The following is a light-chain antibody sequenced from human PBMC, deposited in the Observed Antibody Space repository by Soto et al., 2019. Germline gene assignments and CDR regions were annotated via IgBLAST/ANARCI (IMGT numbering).Light chain of an antibody. J-gene: IGLJ2*01. CDR1: GSDIGGYNY. CDR3: SSYTSSTTLVV. CDR2: DVS. Sequence: QSVLTQPASVSGSPGQSITISCTGTGSDIGGYNYVSWYQQHPGKAPKLIIYDVSYRPSAVSDRFSGSKSGNSASLTISGLQAEDESDYYCSSYTSSTTLVVFGGGTKLTVL. V-gene: IGLV2-14*03.